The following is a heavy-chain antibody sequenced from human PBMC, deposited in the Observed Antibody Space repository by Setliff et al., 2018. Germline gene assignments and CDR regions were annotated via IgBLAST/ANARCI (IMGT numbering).Heavy chain of an antibody. Sequence: GGSLRLSCAVSGITLNNGRVSWVRQAPGKGLEWVGQITIKIDGETSDYGAPVKGRFTISRDDSTNTLNLQMNSLKIEDTGVYYCTTALRWESSGGVDSWGQGTLVTVSS. CDR2: ITIKIDGETS. D-gene: IGHD6-25*01. CDR1: GITLNNGR. V-gene: IGHV3-15*01. J-gene: IGHJ4*02. CDR3: TTALRWESSGGVDS.